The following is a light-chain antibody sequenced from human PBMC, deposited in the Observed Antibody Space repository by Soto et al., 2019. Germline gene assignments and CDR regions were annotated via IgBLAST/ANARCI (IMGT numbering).Light chain of an antibody. CDR3: QQYNSYWT. CDR2: MAS. V-gene: IGKV1-5*03. J-gene: IGKJ1*01. Sequence: DIQMTQSPSTLSASVGDRVTITCRSSQSISSWLAWYQQKPGKAPKLLIYMASSLESVVPSSFSDGGSGTEFTLTSSSLQPDDFATYYCQQYNSYWTFGQGTKVEIK. CDR1: QSISSW.